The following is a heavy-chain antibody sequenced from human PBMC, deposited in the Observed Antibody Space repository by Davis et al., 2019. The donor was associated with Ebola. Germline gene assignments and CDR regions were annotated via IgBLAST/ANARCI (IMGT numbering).Heavy chain of an antibody. Sequence: GESLKISCAASGFSFSSYWMSWVRQAPGKGLEWVSTISGSGDSTYYADSVKGRFTISRDNSKNTLFLQMNSLRPEDTAVYYCAREEWEVRRVDFDDWGQGTLVTVSS. CDR3: AREEWEVRRVDFDD. CDR1: GFSFSSYW. D-gene: IGHD1-26*01. V-gene: IGHV3-23*01. J-gene: IGHJ4*02. CDR2: ISGSGDST.